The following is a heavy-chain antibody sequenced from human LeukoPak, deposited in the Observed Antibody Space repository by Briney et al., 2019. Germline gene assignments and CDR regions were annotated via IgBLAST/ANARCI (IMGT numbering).Heavy chain of an antibody. CDR3: ASEGQYYYDSSGHRPLDY. CDR2: IYYSGST. J-gene: IGHJ4*02. D-gene: IGHD3-22*01. CDR1: GGSISSYY. Sequence: SETLSLTCTVSGGSISSYYWSWIRQPPGKGLEWIGYIYYSGSTNYNPSLKSRVTISVDTSKNQFSLKLTSVTAADTAVYYCASEGQYYYDSSGHRPLDYWGQGTLVTVSS. V-gene: IGHV4-59*01.